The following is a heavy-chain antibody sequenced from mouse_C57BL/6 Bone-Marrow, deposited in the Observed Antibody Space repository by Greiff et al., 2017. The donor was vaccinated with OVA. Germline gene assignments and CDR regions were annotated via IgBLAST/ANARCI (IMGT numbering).Heavy chain of an antibody. CDR1: GFPLTSYA. V-gene: IGHV2-9-1*01. CDR3: ARSLYGPFAY. D-gene: IGHD1-1*02. J-gene: IGHJ3*01. CDR2: IWTGGGT. Sequence: VQGVESGPGLVAPSPSLSITCTVSGFPLTSYAISWVRQPPGKGLEWLGVIWTGGGTNYNSALKSRLSISKDNSKSQVFVKMNRMQTDDTAGYYCARSLYGPFAYWGQGTLVTVSA.